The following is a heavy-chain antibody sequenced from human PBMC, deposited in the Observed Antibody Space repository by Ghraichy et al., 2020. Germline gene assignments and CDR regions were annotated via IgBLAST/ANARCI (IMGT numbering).Heavy chain of an antibody. CDR2: IYYSGST. CDR3: ARESRDFWSGYPPDY. J-gene: IGHJ4*02. V-gene: IGHV4-61*01. Sequence: SETLSLTCTVSGGSVSSGSYYWSWIRQPPGKGLEWIGYIYYSGSTNYNPSLKSRVTISVDTSKNQFSLKLSSVTAADTAVYYCARESRDFWSGYPPDYWGQGTLVTVSS. CDR1: GGSVSSGSYY. D-gene: IGHD3-3*01.